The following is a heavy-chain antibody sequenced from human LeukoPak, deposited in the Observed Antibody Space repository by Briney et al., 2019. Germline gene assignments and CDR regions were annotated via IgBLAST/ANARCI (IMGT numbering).Heavy chain of an antibody. CDR2: ISAYNGNT. D-gene: IGHD2-2*01. Sequence: ASVKVSCKASDYTFTSYGISWVRQAPGQGLEWMGWISAYNGNTNYAQKLQGRVTMTTDTSTSTAYMELRSLRSDDTAVYYCASPLAYCSSTSCYGDYYYGMDVWGQGTTVTVSS. CDR1: DYTFTSYG. J-gene: IGHJ6*02. CDR3: ASPLAYCSSTSCYGDYYYGMDV. V-gene: IGHV1-18*01.